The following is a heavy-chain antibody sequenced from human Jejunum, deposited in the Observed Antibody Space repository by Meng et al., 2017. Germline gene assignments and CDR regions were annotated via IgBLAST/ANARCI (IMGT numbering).Heavy chain of an antibody. V-gene: IGHV4-4*02. D-gene: IGHD2-15*01. CDR3: ARDWGCRDGSCFSGLLEY. Sequence: QLQLQESGPGLVKPSGTLSLTCGVSAGSISSSNRWSWVRQSPGKGLEWIGEMYHGGDTNYNPSLETRVTISTDTSRNEFSLKLRSVTAADTAVYYCARDWGCRDGSCFSGLLEYWGQGILVTVSS. CDR1: AGSISSSNR. J-gene: IGHJ4*02. CDR2: MYHGGDT.